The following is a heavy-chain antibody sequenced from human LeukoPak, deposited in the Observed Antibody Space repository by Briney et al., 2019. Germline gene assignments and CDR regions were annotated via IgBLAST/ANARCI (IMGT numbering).Heavy chain of an antibody. V-gene: IGHV3-7*04. CDR2: IKQDGSET. Sequence: GGSLRLSCAASRVTFSSYWMTWVRQAPGKGLEWVANIKQDGSETYYVDSVKGRFTISRDNAKNSLYLQLNSLRAEDTAVYYCARATSQAFDIWGQGTMVTVSS. CDR3: ARATSQAFDI. J-gene: IGHJ3*02. CDR1: RVTFSSYW.